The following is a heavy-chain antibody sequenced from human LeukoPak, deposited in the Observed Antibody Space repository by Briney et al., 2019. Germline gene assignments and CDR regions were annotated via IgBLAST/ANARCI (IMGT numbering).Heavy chain of an antibody. D-gene: IGHD6-25*01. CDR1: GFTFSDSG. V-gene: IGHV3-30*18. CDR3: TKEGGPMAATTERYSFDH. Sequence: GTSLRLSCAASGFTFSDSGMRWVSQAAGNGLGWVIVISNDGRAPYYADSVEGRFTISRDNSKNPLSLQINGLREEDTAVYYCTKEGGPMAATTERYSFDHWGQGALVTVSS. CDR2: ISNDGRAP. J-gene: IGHJ4*02.